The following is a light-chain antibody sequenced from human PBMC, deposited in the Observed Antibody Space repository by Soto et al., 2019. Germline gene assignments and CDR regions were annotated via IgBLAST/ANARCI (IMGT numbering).Light chain of an antibody. CDR2: DAS. J-gene: IGKJ4*01. Sequence: EIVLTQSPATLSLSPGARATLSCRASQSVSNSLAWYQQKPGQAPRLLIYDASNRATGIPARFSGSGSGTDFTLTISSLEPEDFAVYYCQQRSNRPLLWTFGGGTKVEIK. V-gene: IGKV3-11*01. CDR3: QQRSNRPLLWT. CDR1: QSVSNS.